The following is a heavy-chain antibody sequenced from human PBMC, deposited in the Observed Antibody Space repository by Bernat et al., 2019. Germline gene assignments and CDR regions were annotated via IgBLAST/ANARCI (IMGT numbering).Heavy chain of an antibody. CDR1: GFPFSSYV. CDR2: ISYDGSNK. CDR3: AKVVRDRLDAFDI. D-gene: IGHD6-6*01. J-gene: IGHJ3*02. Sequence: VQLVESGGGVVQPGRSLRLSCAASGFPFSSYVMHWVRQAPGKGLEWVALISYDGSNKYYADSVKGRFTISRDNSKNTLYLQMNSLRAEDTAVYYCAKVVRDRLDAFDIWGQGTMVTVSS. V-gene: IGHV3-30*18.